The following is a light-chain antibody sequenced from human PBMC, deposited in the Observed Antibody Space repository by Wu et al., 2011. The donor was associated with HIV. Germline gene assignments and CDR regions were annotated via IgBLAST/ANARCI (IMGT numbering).Light chain of an antibody. V-gene: IGKV3-20*01. J-gene: IGKJ2*01. CDR2: GAS. CDR1: QSVASDY. CDR3: QQYGSSSYT. Sequence: DIVLTQSPGTLSLSPGESATLSCRASQSVASDYLAWYQQKPGQAPRLLIYGASSRATGVPARFSGSGSGTDFTLTISRLEPEDFAVYYCQQYGSSSYTFGQGTKLEIK.